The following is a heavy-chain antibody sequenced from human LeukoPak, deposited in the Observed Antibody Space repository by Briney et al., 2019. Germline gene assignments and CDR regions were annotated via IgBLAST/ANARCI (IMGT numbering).Heavy chain of an antibody. Sequence: SQTLSLTCTVSGGSISSSSYYWGWIRQPPGKGLEWIASIYYSGSTYFNPSLKSRVTISVDMSKNQFSLKLRSVTAADTAVYYCARHQYYFDTSGHYPDYWGQGALVTVSS. CDR3: ARHQYYFDTSGHYPDY. CDR2: IYYSGST. CDR1: GGSISSSSYY. J-gene: IGHJ4*02. V-gene: IGHV4-39*01. D-gene: IGHD3-22*01.